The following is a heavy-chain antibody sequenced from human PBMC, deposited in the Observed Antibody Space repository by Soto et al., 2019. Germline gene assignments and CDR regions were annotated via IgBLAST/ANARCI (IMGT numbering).Heavy chain of an antibody. D-gene: IGHD6-13*01. CDR1: GFTFSSYS. CDR3: ASTRDGIAAAPYYYYYYYMDV. CDR2: ISSSSSTI. J-gene: IGHJ6*03. V-gene: IGHV3-48*01. Sequence: GGSLRLSCXASGFTFSSYSMNWVRQAPGKGLEWVSYISSSSSTIYYADSVKGRFTISRDNAKNSLYLQMNSLRAEDTAVYYCASTRDGIAAAPYYYYYYYMDVWGKGTTVTVSS.